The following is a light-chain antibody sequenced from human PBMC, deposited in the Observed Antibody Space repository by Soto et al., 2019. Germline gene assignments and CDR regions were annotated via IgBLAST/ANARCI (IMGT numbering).Light chain of an antibody. Sequence: AIPMTQSPSSLSASVGDRVTITCRASQAIRTDLGWYQQRPGKAPKLLIYGTSNLQSGVPSRFSGSGSGTDFTLTINSLPPEDFATYYCLQDYSYPRTFGQGTKVDI. V-gene: IGKV1-6*01. CDR3: LQDYSYPRT. J-gene: IGKJ1*01. CDR2: GTS. CDR1: QAIRTD.